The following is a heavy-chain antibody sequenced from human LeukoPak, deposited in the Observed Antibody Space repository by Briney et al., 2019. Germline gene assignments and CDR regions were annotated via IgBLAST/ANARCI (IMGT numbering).Heavy chain of an antibody. CDR1: GFTFSSYA. CDR2: ISGSGGST. V-gene: IGHV3-23*01. CDR3: AKAPWIQLYFDY. D-gene: IGHD5-18*01. J-gene: IGHJ4*02. Sequence: PGGSLRLSCAASGFTFSSYAMSWVRQAPGKGLGWVSAISGSGGSTYYADSVKGRFTISRDNSKNTLYLQMNSLRAEDTAVYYCAKAPWIQLYFDYWGQGTLVTVSP.